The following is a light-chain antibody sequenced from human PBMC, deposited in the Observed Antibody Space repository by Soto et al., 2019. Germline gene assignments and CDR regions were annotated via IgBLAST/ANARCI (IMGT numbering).Light chain of an antibody. CDR1: QSVSTY. Sequence: DNVLTQSPDTLSLSPGERATLSCRASQSVSTYLAWYQQKPGQGPRLLIYDASNRATGIPARFSGSGSGTDFTLTISSLEPEDFAVYYCQQYIRWPLTFGGGTKVDIK. V-gene: IGKV3-11*01. CDR2: DAS. J-gene: IGKJ4*01. CDR3: QQYIRWPLT.